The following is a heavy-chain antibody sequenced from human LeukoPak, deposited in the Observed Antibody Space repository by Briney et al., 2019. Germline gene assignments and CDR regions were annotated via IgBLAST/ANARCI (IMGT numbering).Heavy chain of an antibody. CDR3: ARGGSSSSAPGYYFDY. Sequence: SQTLSLTCAISGDSVSSNSAAWNWIRQSPSRGLEWLGRTYYRSKWYNDYAVSVKSRITINPDTSKNQFSLQLNSVTPEDTAVYYCARGGSSSSAPGYYFDYWGQGTLVTVSS. D-gene: IGHD6-6*01. CDR2: TYYRSKWYN. CDR1: GDSVSSNSAA. V-gene: IGHV6-1*01. J-gene: IGHJ4*02.